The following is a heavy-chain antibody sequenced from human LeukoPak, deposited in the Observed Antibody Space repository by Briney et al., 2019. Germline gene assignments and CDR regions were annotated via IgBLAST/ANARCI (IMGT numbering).Heavy chain of an antibody. CDR3: ARDQSDYGDYTYFDY. J-gene: IGHJ4*02. V-gene: IGHV3-53*01. D-gene: IGHD4-17*01. CDR1: GFTVSSSY. Sequence: PGGSLRLSCAASGFTVSSSYMNWVRQAPGKGLEWVSVNYSGGSAYYPDSVKGRFTISRDDFKNTLYLQMNSLRAEDTAVYYCARDQSDYGDYTYFDYWGQGTLVTVSS. CDR2: NYSGGSA.